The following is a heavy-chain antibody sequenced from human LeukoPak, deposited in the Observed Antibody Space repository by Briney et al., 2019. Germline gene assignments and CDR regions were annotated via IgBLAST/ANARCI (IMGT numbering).Heavy chain of an antibody. D-gene: IGHD1-26*01. Sequence: GGSLRLSCAASELSVSDNYMSWVRQAPGKGLEWVSILYSSGNTYYTDSVKGRFTISRDTSKNTLYLQMNSLRADDTAVYYCVRTQPRSGLLDRWGQGTLVTVSS. CDR1: ELSVSDNY. CDR2: LYSSGNT. J-gene: IGHJ5*02. CDR3: VRTQPRSGLLDR. V-gene: IGHV3-53*01.